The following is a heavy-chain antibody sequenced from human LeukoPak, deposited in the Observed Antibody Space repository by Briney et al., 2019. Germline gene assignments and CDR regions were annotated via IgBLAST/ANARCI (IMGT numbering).Heavy chain of an antibody. Sequence: GGSLRLSCAASGFAFSGYWMSWVRQAPGKGLEWVAVISYDGSNKYYADSVKGRFTISRDNSKNTLYLQMNSLRAEDTAVYYCAREDYGGTGYFDYWGQGTLVTVSS. CDR1: GFAFSGYW. J-gene: IGHJ4*02. D-gene: IGHD4-23*01. V-gene: IGHV3-30-3*01. CDR3: AREDYGGTGYFDY. CDR2: ISYDGSNK.